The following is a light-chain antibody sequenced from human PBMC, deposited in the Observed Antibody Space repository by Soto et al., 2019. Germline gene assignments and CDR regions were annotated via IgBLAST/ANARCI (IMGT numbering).Light chain of an antibody. CDR1: QSVSSY. CDR2: DAS. V-gene: IGKV3-11*01. J-gene: IGKJ5*01. CDR3: QQRSNWPG. Sequence: EIVLTQSPATLSLSPGEIATLSCSASQSVSSYLALYQQKPGQAPRLLIYDASNRATGIPARFSGSGSGTDFTLTISSLEPEDFAVYYCQQRSNWPGFGQGTRLEIK.